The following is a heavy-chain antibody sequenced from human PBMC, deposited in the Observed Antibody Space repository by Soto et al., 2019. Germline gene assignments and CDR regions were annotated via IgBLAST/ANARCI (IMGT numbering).Heavy chain of an antibody. CDR2: IYYSGST. J-gene: IGHJ4*02. D-gene: IGHD5-12*01. V-gene: IGHV4-59*01. CDR1: GGSISSYY. Sequence: PSETLSLTCTVSGGSISSYYWSWIRQPPGKGLEWIGYIYYSGSTNYNPSLKSRVTISVDTSKNQFSLKLSSVTAADTAVYYCAIVSGYDSWYFDYWGQGTLVTVSS. CDR3: AIVSGYDSWYFDY.